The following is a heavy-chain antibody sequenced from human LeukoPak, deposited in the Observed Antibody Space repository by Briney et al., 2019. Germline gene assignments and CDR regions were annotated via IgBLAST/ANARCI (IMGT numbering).Heavy chain of an antibody. J-gene: IGHJ6*03. V-gene: IGHV3-43D*03. Sequence: GGSLRLSCAASGFTFDDYAMHWVRQAPGKGLEWVSLISWDGGSTYYADSVKGRFTISRDNAKNSLYLQMNSLRAEDTAVYYCARGLDGYNYSYYYYYYMDVWGKGTTVTISS. CDR3: ARGLDGYNYSYYYYYYMDV. D-gene: IGHD5-24*01. CDR1: GFTFDDYA. CDR2: ISWDGGST.